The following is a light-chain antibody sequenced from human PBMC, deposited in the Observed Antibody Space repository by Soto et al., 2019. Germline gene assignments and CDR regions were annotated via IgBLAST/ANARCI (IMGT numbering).Light chain of an antibody. Sequence: QSVLTQPASVSGSPGQSITISCTGTSSDVGSYNLVSWYQQHPGKAPKVMIYEGSKRPSGVSNRFSGSKSGNTASLTLSGLQAEDEADYYCCSYAGGSTVVFGGGTKVTVL. CDR1: SSDVGSYNL. CDR2: EGS. V-gene: IGLV2-23*01. CDR3: CSYAGGSTVV. J-gene: IGLJ2*01.